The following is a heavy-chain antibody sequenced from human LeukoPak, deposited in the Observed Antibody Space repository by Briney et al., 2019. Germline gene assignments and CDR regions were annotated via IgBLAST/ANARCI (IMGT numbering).Heavy chain of an antibody. CDR3: ARGAPIFYYFES. V-gene: IGHV5-51*01. Sequence: NRGESLQISCKTSGYIFTDYWIGWVRQVPGKGLEWMGIIYPDDSDTKYSPSFQGQVTISADKSTSTAYLQWSSLKASDTAMYYCARGAPIFYYFESWGQGTLVSASA. J-gene: IGHJ4*02. CDR1: GYIFTDYW. CDR2: IYPDDSDT.